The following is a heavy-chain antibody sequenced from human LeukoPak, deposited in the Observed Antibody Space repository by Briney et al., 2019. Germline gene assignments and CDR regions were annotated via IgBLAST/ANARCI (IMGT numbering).Heavy chain of an antibody. CDR2: IIPIFGTA. Sequence: SVKVSCKASGGTFSSYAISWVRQAPGQGLEWMGRIIPIFGTANYAQKFQGRVTITADKSTSTVYMELSSLRSEDTAVYYCASSLLRFLEWLFYEYWGQGTLVTVSS. CDR1: GGTFSSYA. D-gene: IGHD3-3*01. CDR3: ASSLLRFLEWLFYEY. J-gene: IGHJ4*02. V-gene: IGHV1-69*06.